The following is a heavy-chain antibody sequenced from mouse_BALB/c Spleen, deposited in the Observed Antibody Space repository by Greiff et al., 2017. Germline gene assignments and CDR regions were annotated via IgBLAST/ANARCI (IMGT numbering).Heavy chain of an antibody. Sequence: VMLVESGPGLVAPSQSLSITCTVSGFSLTSYGVHWVRQPPGKGLEWLGVIWAGGSTNYNSALMSRLSISKDNTKSQVFLKMNSLQTDDTAMYYCASGNYGAYWGQGTLVTVSA. D-gene: IGHD2-1*01. CDR2: IWAGGST. V-gene: IGHV2-9*02. CDR3: ASGNYGAY. J-gene: IGHJ3*01. CDR1: GFSLTSYG.